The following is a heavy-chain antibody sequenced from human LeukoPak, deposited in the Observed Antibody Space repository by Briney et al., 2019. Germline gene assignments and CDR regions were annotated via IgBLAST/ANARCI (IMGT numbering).Heavy chain of an antibody. J-gene: IGHJ4*02. V-gene: IGHV4-34*01. CDR2: INHSGST. CDR3: ARGRPAEIVVVPAATTPTFDY. D-gene: IGHD2-2*01. Sequence: SETLSLTCAVYGGSFSGYYWSCIRQPPRKGLEWSGEINHSGSTNYNPSLKSRVTISVDTSKNQFSLKLSSVTAADTAVYYCARGRPAEIVVVPAATTPTFDYWGQGTLVTVSS. CDR1: GGSFSGYY.